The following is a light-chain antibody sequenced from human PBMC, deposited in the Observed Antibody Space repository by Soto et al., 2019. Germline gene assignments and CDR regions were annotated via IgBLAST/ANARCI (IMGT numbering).Light chain of an antibody. CDR3: QQFNNYPHT. Sequence: AIQLTQSPSSLSASVGDRFTITCRASQGISSALSWYQQKPGKAPKLLIYDASSLESGVPSRFSGSGSGTDFTLTISSLQPEDFATYYCQQFNNYPHTFGQGTRLEIK. CDR1: QGISSA. V-gene: IGKV1D-13*01. J-gene: IGKJ5*01. CDR2: DAS.